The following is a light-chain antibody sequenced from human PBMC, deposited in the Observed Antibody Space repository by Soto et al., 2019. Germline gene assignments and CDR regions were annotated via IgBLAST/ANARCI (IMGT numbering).Light chain of an antibody. J-gene: IGKJ4*01. V-gene: IGKV3-15*01. Sequence: VVTQSPVTLSVSPEERATLSCRASQSVTNSYLAWYQQKPGQAPRLLIFGASTRAAGIPARFSGSGSGTEFTLTISSLQSEDFALYYCQQSSIWPLPFGGGAKVDIK. CDR1: QSVTNSY. CDR2: GAS. CDR3: QQSSIWPLP.